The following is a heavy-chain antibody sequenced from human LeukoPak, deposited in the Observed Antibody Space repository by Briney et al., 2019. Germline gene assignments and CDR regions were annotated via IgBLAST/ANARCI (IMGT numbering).Heavy chain of an antibody. J-gene: IGHJ4*02. CDR3: ARENDFWSGYFNY. CDR2: IYYSGST. CDR1: GGSISTYY. Sequence: SETLSLTCTVSGGSISTYYWSWIRQPPGKGLEWIGYIYYSGSTNYNPSLKSRVTISVDTSKNQLSLKLSSVTAADTAVYYCARENDFWSGYFNYWGQGTLVTVSS. V-gene: IGHV4-59*01. D-gene: IGHD3-3*01.